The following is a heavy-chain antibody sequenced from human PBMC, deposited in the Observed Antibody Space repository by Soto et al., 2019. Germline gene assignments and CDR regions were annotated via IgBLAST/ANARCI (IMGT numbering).Heavy chain of an antibody. D-gene: IGHD3-10*01. V-gene: IGHV3-23*01. J-gene: IGHJ4*02. CDR2: ISGTGGAA. CDR3: AKPEEVVRGFDF. CDR1: GFTFGHST. Sequence: GGSLRLSCAASGFTFGHSTMSWVRQAPGKGLEWVAAISGTGGAAYYADSVKGRFTISRDNSRNTLFLQMNSLRVDDTAIYHCAKPEEVVRGFDFWGLGTLVTVSS.